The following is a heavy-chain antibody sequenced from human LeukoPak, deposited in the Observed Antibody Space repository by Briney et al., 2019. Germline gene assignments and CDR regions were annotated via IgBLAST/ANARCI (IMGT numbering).Heavy chain of an antibody. CDR2: IYYSGST. Sequence: SETLSLTCTVSGGSISSGGYYWSWIRQHPGKGLEWIGYIYYSGSTYYNPSLKSRVTISVDTSKNQFSLKLSSVTAADTAVYYCATRGRPPLGAFDIWGQGTMVTVS. J-gene: IGHJ3*02. V-gene: IGHV4-31*03. CDR3: ATRGRPPLGAFDI. CDR1: GGSISSGGYY.